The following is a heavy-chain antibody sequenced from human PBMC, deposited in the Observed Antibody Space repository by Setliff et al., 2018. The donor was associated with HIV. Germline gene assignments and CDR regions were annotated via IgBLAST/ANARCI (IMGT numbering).Heavy chain of an antibody. CDR1: GYTFPSYY. Sequence: ASVKVSCKASGYTFPSYYMHWVRQAPGQGLEWMGLIHPSTGNTYYTQKFQGRVTWTRDTSTSTVYMELSSLRSEDTAVYYCARVKYYDSSGYSIGAFDIWGQGTMVTVSS. CDR2: IHPSTGNT. D-gene: IGHD3-22*01. J-gene: IGHJ3*02. CDR3: ARVKYYDSSGYSIGAFDI. V-gene: IGHV1-46*01.